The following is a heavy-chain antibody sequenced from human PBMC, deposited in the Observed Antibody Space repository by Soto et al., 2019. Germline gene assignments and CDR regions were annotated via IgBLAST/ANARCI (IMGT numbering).Heavy chain of an antibody. CDR3: ARDRHDSSGWYVPTYYFDY. Sequence: GGSLRLSCAASGFTFSSYAMHWVRQAPGKGLEWVAVISYDGSNKYYADSVKGRFTISRDNSKNTLYLQMNSLRAEDTAVYYCARDRHDSSGWYVPTYYFDYWGQGTLVTVSS. J-gene: IGHJ4*02. CDR2: ISYDGSNK. CDR1: GFTFSSYA. D-gene: IGHD6-19*01. V-gene: IGHV3-30-3*01.